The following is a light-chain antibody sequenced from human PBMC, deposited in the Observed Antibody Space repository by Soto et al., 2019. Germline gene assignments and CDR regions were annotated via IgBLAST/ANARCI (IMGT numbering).Light chain of an antibody. CDR2: EVT. J-gene: IGLJ1*01. CDR3: VSYTDTDTLV. CDR1: NTDVGQDKS. Sequence: QSFLTQPASVSGSRGQSIIIACVGRNTDVGQDKSVSWYQQVPGKAPKLLIFEVTNRPSGVSNRFSGSRSGNTASLTISGLQPDDEGDYFCVSYTDTDTLVFGTGTKVTVL. V-gene: IGLV2-14*01.